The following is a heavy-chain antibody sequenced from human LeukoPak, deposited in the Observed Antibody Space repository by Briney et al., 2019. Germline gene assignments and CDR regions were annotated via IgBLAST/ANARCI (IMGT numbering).Heavy chain of an antibody. D-gene: IGHD3-16*01. CDR3: ARVGMITFGGVFDY. V-gene: IGHV4-39*07. J-gene: IGHJ4*02. CDR2: IYYSGST. CDR1: NASISSNTYY. Sequence: PSETLSLTCTVSNASISSNTYYRAWIRLPPGKGLEYIGSIYYSGSTYYNPSLKSRVTISVDTSKNQFSLKLSSVTAADTAVYYCARVGMITFGGVFDYWGQGTLVTVSP.